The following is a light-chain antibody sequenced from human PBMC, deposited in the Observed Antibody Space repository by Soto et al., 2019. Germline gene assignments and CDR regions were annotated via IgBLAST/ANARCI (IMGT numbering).Light chain of an antibody. CDR2: GAS. J-gene: IGKJ1*01. CDR3: QQYNNWPPWT. Sequence: EIVMTQSPATLSVSPGERATLSCRASQSVSSNLAWYQQKPGQAPRLLIYGASTRATGITARFSGSRSGTEFTLTISSLQSEDFAAYYCQQYNNWPPWTFGQGTKVEIK. CDR1: QSVSSN. V-gene: IGKV3-15*01.